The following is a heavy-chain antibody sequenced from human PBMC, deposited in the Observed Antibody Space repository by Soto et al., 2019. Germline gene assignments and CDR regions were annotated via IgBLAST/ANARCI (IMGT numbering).Heavy chain of an antibody. D-gene: IGHD6-6*01. CDR2: IDPSDSYT. Sequence: GESLKISCKGSGYSFTSYWISWVRQMPGKGLEWMGRIDPSDSYTNYSPSFQGHVTISADKSISTAYLQWSSLKASDTAMYYCARHEYSSSPLFYYYYYGMDVWGQGTTVTVSS. CDR1: GYSFTSYW. J-gene: IGHJ6*02. CDR3: ARHEYSSSPLFYYYYYGMDV. V-gene: IGHV5-10-1*01.